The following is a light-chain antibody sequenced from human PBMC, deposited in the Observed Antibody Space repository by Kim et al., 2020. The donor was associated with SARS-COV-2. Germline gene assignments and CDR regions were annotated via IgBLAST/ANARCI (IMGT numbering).Light chain of an antibody. CDR3: QQRSNWPLT. Sequence: LTPGESATLSGRASQSVSSYLAWYQQRPGQAPRLLIYDVSNRATGIPARFSGSGSGTDFTLTISSLEPEDFAIYYCQQRSNWPLTFGGGTKVDIK. J-gene: IGKJ4*01. V-gene: IGKV3-11*01. CDR1: QSVSSY. CDR2: DVS.